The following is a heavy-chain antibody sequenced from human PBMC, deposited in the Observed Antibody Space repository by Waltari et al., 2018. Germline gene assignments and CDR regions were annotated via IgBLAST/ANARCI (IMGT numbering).Heavy chain of an antibody. Sequence: QVQLPESGPGRVKPSETLSHTCTVSGTSMDHYYWNWIRQPAGKGLELIGRIYSSGFPNYNPPLESRVTMSVDTSKNQLSLEVRSVTAADTAVYYCARDLSEGWFGDQSPLGYWGQGTVVTVSA. CDR1: GTSMDHYY. D-gene: IGHD3-10*01. J-gene: IGHJ4*02. CDR3: ARDLSEGWFGDQSPLGY. V-gene: IGHV4-4*07. CDR2: IYSSGFP.